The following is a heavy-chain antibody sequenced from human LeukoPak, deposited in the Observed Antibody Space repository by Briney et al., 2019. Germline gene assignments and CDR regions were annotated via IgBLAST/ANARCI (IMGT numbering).Heavy chain of an antibody. V-gene: IGHV3-43*02. CDR2: ISGDGGST. J-gene: IGHJ4*02. CDR3: AKDGSYDRSGYYYGRFDY. Sequence: GGSLRLSCAASGFTFDDYAMHWVRQAPGKGLEWVSLISGDGGSTYYADSMKGRFTVSRDNSKNSLYLQMNSLRTEDTALYYCAKDGSYDRSGYYYGRFDYWGQGTLVTVSS. D-gene: IGHD3-22*01. CDR1: GFTFDDYA.